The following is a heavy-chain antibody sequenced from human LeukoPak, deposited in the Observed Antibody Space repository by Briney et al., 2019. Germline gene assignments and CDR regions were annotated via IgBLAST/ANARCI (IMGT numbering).Heavy chain of an antibody. CDR2: IKQDGSEK. CDR3: ARAGFGELLDIWFDP. V-gene: IGHV3-7*01. Sequence: PGGSLRLSCAASGFTFSSYWMSWVRQAPGKGLEWVANIKQDGSEKYYVDSVKGRFTISRDNAKNSLYLQMNSLRAEDTAVYYCARAGFGELLDIWFDPWGQGTLVTVSS. CDR1: GFTFSSYW. J-gene: IGHJ5*02. D-gene: IGHD3-10*01.